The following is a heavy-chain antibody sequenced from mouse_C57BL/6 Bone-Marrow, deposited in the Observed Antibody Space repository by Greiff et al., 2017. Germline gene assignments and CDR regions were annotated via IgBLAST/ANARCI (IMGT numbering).Heavy chain of an antibody. D-gene: IGHD2-3*01. V-gene: IGHV1-64*01. Sequence: VKLQQPGAELVKPGASVKLSCKASGYTFTSYWMHWVKQRPGQGLEWIGMIHPNSGSTNYNEKFKSKATLTVDKSSSTAYMQLSSLTSEDSAVYYCARAPEGYYPWFAYWGQGTLVTVSA. CDR3: ARAPEGYYPWFAY. J-gene: IGHJ3*01. CDR2: IHPNSGST. CDR1: GYTFTSYW.